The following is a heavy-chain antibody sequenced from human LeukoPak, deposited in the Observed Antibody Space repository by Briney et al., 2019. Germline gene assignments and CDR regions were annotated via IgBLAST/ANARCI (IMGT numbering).Heavy chain of an antibody. Sequence: GGSLRLSCAASGFTFSTSWMSWVRQAPGKGLEWVANIKQDESQKYYVDSVKGRFTISRDNAKNSVFLQMNSLRAEDTAVYYCARLGNTHDDVIDDWGQGTLVTVPS. V-gene: IGHV3-7*04. CDR2: IKQDESQK. D-gene: IGHD1-1*01. CDR1: GFTFSTSW. J-gene: IGHJ4*02. CDR3: ARLGNTHDDVIDD.